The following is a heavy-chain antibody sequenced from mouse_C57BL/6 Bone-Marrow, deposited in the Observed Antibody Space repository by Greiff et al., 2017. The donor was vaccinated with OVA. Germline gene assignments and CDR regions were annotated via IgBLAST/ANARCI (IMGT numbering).Heavy chain of an antibody. CDR3: ARGGIYDYLFDY. V-gene: IGHV3-6*01. CDR1: GYSITSGYY. CDR2: ISYDGSN. J-gene: IGHJ2*01. Sequence: EESGPGLVKPSQSLSLTCSVTGYSITSGYYWNWIRQFPGNKLEWMGYISYDGSNNYNPSLKNRISITRDTSKNQFFLKLNSVTTEDTATYYCARGGIYDYLFDYWGQGTTLTVSS. D-gene: IGHD2-4*01.